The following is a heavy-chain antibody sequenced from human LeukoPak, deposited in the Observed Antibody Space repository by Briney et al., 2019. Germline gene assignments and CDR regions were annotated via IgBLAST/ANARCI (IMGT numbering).Heavy chain of an antibody. CDR1: GYTFTSYG. Sequence: GAAVKVSCKASGYTFTSYGISWVRQAPGQGLEWMGWISAYNGNTNYAQKLQGRVTMTTDTSTSTAYMELRSLRSDDTAVYYCARCLRFLEWLRIDYWGQGTLVTVSS. D-gene: IGHD3-3*01. V-gene: IGHV1-18*01. J-gene: IGHJ4*02. CDR3: ARCLRFLEWLRIDY. CDR2: ISAYNGNT.